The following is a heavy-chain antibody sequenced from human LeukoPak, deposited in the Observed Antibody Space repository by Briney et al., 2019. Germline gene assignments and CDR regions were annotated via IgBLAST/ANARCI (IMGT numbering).Heavy chain of an antibody. CDR2: ISGYNGDT. J-gene: IGHJ3*02. V-gene: IGHV1-18*01. CDR3: ARCYGSGRWALDI. Sequence: GASVKVSCKASGYTFTSYAMHWVRQAPGQRLEWMGWISGYNGDTKYAQKVQGRVTMTTDKSTSTAYMELRSLRSDDTAVYYCARCYGSGRWALDIWGQGTMVTVSS. D-gene: IGHD3-10*01. CDR1: GYTFTSYA.